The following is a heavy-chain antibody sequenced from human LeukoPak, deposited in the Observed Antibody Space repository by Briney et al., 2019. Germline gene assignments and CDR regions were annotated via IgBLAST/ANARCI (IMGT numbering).Heavy chain of an antibody. Sequence: PSETLSLTCTVSGGSISSYYWSWIRQPPGKGLEWIGSIYYSGSTYYNPSLKSRVTISVDTSKNQFSLKLSSVTAADTAVYYCARETGSGFYDYWGQGTLVTVSS. J-gene: IGHJ4*02. CDR2: IYYSGST. CDR3: ARETGSGFYDY. D-gene: IGHD3-10*01. CDR1: GGSISSYY. V-gene: IGHV4-59*12.